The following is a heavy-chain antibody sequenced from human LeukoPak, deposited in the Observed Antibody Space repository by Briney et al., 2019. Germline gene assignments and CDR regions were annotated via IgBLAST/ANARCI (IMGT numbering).Heavy chain of an antibody. J-gene: IGHJ4*02. CDR1: GFTFGDYA. CDR3: ARRGYDYGYLDY. CDR2: IRSKAYGGTT. V-gene: IGHV3-49*04. D-gene: IGHD5-18*01. Sequence: PGLSLRLSCTASGFTFGDYAMSWVRQAPGRGLEWVGFIRSKAYGGTTEYGASVKVRFTISRDDSKSIAYLQMNSLKTEDTAVYYCARRGYDYGYLDYWGQGTLVTVSS.